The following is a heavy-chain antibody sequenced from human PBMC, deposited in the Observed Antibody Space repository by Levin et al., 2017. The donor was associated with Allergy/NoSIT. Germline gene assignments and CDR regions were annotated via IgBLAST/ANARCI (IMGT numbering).Heavy chain of an antibody. Sequence: SETLSLTCTVSGGSISSYYWSWIRQPPGKGLEWIGYIYYSGSTNYNPSLKSRVTISVDTSKNQFSLKLSSVTAADTAVYYCARLKRDCSSTSCYSGRFDYWGQGPLVTVSS. J-gene: IGHJ4*02. CDR1: GGSISSYY. D-gene: IGHD2-2*01. CDR2: IYYSGST. V-gene: IGHV4-59*08. CDR3: ARLKRDCSSTSCYSGRFDY.